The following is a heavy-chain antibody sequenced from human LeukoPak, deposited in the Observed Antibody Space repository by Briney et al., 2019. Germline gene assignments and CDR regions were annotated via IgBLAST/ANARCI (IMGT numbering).Heavy chain of an antibody. V-gene: IGHV1-2*02. Sequence: ASVKVSCRASGYTFTGYYMHWVRQAPGQGLEWMGWINPNSGGTNYAQKFQGRVTMTRDTSISTAYMELSRLRSDDTAVYYCARDGGYCSSTSCYVAPREYGMDVWGQGTTVTVSS. D-gene: IGHD2-2*01. CDR2: INPNSGGT. CDR3: ARDGGYCSSTSCYVAPREYGMDV. J-gene: IGHJ6*02. CDR1: GYTFTGYY.